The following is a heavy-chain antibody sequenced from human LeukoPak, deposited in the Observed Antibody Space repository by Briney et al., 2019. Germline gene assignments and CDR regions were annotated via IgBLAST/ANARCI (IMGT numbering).Heavy chain of an antibody. CDR3: ARDVVYCGGDCYSAGGGDY. J-gene: IGHJ4*02. CDR1: GYTFTSYY. D-gene: IGHD2-21*02. Sequence: ASVKVSCKASGYTFTSYYVHWVRQAPGQGLEWMGIINPSGGSTSYAQKFQGRVTMTRDTSTSTVYMELSSLRSEDTAVYYCARDVVYCGGDCYSAGGGDYWGQGTLVTVSS. V-gene: IGHV1-46*01. CDR2: INPSGGST.